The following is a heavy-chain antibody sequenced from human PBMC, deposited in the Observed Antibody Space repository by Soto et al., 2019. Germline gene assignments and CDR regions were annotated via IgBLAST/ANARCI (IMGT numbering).Heavy chain of an antibody. V-gene: IGHV3-21*01. J-gene: IGHJ6*02. CDR1: GFTFSSYS. CDR3: ARDGGGYSYGYDYYYGMDV. Sequence: EVQLVESGGGLVKPGGSLRLSCAASGFTFSSYSMNWVRQAPGKGLEWVSSISSSSSYIYYADSVKGRFTISRDNAKNSLYLQMNSLRAEDTAVYYCARDGGGYSYGYDYYYGMDVWGQGTTVTVSS. CDR2: ISSSSSYI. D-gene: IGHD5-18*01.